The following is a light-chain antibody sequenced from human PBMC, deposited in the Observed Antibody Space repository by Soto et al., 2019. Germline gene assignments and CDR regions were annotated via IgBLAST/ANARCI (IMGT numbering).Light chain of an antibody. V-gene: IGKV1-9*01. CDR3: QQLSSYPRT. CDR1: QGISSS. CDR2: TTS. J-gene: IGKJ1*01. Sequence: DIQMTQSPSSLSASVGARVAISCRASQGISSSFAWYQQKPGKAPKLLIFTTSTLQSGVPSRFSGSGSGTEFTLTISSLRPEDFATYYCQQLSSYPRTFGQGTKVDIK.